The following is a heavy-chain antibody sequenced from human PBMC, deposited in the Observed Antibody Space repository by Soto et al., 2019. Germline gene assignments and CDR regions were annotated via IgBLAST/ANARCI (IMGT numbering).Heavy chain of an antibody. J-gene: IGHJ4*02. D-gene: IGHD7-27*01. Sequence: QVQLQESGPGLVKPSQTLSLTCTVSGGSISTVDYWWSWIRQSPDMGLVWIGHIYDGGRTYNNPSRETRVTMSVDTSKSQLSLTLSSVSAADTAVYYCARGPSGDKVDSWGQGTLVTVSS. CDR1: GGSISTVDYW. CDR3: ARGPSGDKVDS. CDR2: IYDGGRT. V-gene: IGHV4-30-4*01.